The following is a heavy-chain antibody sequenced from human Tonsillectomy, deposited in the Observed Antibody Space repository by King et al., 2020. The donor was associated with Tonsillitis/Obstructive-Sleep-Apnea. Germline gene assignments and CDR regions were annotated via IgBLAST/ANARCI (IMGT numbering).Heavy chain of an antibody. CDR3: AREDIVLFPVVMGGGFDY. J-gene: IGHJ4*02. V-gene: IGHV4-34*01. D-gene: IGHD2-2*01. CDR2: INHSGST. CDR1: GGSFSGYY. Sequence: VQLQQWGAGLLKPSETLSLTCAVYGGSFSGYYWSWIRQPPGKGLEWIGEINHSGSTDYNPSLKSRVTISLDTSKKQFSLKLSSVTAADTAVYYCAREDIVLFPVVMGGGFDYWGQGTLVTVSS.